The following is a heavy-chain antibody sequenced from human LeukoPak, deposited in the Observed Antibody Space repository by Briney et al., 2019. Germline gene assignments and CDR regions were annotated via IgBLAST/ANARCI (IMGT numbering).Heavy chain of an antibody. D-gene: IGHD2-2*01. V-gene: IGHV3-23*01. CDR2: ISGSGGST. Sequence: GGSLRLSCAASRFTFSSYAMSGVRQAPGKGLEWVSAISGSGGSTYYADSVKGRFTISRDNSKNTLYLQMNSLRAEDTAVYYCAKDQDIVVVPAAQDWGQGTLVTVSS. CDR3: AKDQDIVVVPAAQD. CDR1: RFTFSSYA. J-gene: IGHJ4*02.